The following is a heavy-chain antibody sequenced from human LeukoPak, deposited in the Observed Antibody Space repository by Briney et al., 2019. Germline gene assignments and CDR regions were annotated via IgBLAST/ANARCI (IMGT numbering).Heavy chain of an antibody. J-gene: IGHJ4*02. CDR2: IWYDGSNK. Sequence: GGSLRLSCAASGFTFSSYGMHWVRQAPGKGLEWVAVIWYDGSNKYYADSVKGRFTVSRDNSKNTLYLQMNSLRAEDTAVYYCARDTYYYDSSGYYLEYYFDYWGQGTLVTVSS. V-gene: IGHV3-33*01. CDR3: ARDTYYYDSSGYYLEYYFDY. D-gene: IGHD3-22*01. CDR1: GFTFSSYG.